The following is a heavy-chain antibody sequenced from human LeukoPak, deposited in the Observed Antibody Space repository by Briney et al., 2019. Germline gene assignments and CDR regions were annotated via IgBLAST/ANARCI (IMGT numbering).Heavy chain of an antibody. CDR1: GGSISSYY. Sequence: SETLSLTCTVPGGSISSYYWSWIRQPPGKGLEWIGYIYYSGSTNYNPSLQSRVTISVDTSKNQFALKLSSVTAADTAVYYCARVGYSSGWYVNYWGQGTLVTVSS. CDR2: IYYSGST. V-gene: IGHV4-59*08. D-gene: IGHD6-19*01. CDR3: ARVGYSSGWYVNY. J-gene: IGHJ4*02.